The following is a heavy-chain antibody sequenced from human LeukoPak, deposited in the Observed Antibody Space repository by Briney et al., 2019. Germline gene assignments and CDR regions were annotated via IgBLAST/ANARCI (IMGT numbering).Heavy chain of an antibody. J-gene: IGHJ4*02. V-gene: IGHV3-74*01. Sequence: GGSLRLSCAASGFTFSSYWMHWVRQAPGKGLVWVSRINSDGSSASYADSVKGRFTISRDNAKNTLFLQMNSLRAEDTAVYYCTRVPVGGDVAFDFWGQGTLVTVSS. CDR1: GFTFSSYW. CDR3: TRVPVGGDVAFDF. CDR2: INSDGSSA. D-gene: IGHD3-16*01.